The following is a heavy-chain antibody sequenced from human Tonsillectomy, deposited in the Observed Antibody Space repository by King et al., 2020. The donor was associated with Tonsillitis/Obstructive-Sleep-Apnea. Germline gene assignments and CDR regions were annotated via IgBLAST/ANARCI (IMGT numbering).Heavy chain of an antibody. CDR3: AREAPVNWFDH. CDR1: GGSIISSSYF. Sequence: QLQESGPGLVKPSATLSLTCTVSGGSIISSSYFWAWIRQPPGKGLEWIGSISYSGSTYYNPSLKSRVTMSVDTSKNQFSLKVRSVTAADTAVYYCAREAPVNWFDHWGQGTLVTVSS. V-gene: IGHV4-39*01. CDR2: ISYSGST. J-gene: IGHJ5*02. D-gene: IGHD4-17*01.